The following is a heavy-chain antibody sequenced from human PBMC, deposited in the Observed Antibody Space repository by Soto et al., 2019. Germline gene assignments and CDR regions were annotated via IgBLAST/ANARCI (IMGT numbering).Heavy chain of an antibody. J-gene: IGHJ4*02. V-gene: IGHV3-23*01. Sequence: ESGGGLVQPGGSLRLSCAASGFTFSSYAMSWVRQAPGKGLEWVSAISGSGGSTYYADSVKGRFTISRDNSKNTLYLQMNSLRAEDTAVYYCAKDGRDIVVVPAAMFDYWGQGTLVTVSS. CDR3: AKDGRDIVVVPAAMFDY. CDR2: ISGSGGST. D-gene: IGHD2-2*01. CDR1: GFTFSSYA.